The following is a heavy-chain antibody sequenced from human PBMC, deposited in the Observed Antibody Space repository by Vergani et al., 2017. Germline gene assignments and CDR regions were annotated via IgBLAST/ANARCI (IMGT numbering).Heavy chain of an antibody. CDR2: IYYSGST. Sequence: QVQLQESGPGLVKPSETLSLTCTVSGGSVSSGSYYWSWIRQPPGKGLEWIGYIYYSGSTYYTPSLKSRVTISVDTSKNQFSLKLSSVTAADTAVYYCARNSRRGYWYFDLWGRGTLVTVSS. D-gene: IGHD6-13*01. V-gene: IGHV4-61*01. CDR1: GGSVSSGSYY. CDR3: ARNSRRGYWYFDL. J-gene: IGHJ2*01.